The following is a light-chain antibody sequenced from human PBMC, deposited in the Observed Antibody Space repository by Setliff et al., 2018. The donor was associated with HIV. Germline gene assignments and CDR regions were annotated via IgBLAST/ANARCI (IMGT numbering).Light chain of an antibody. CDR1: TSNIGAGYD. CDR2: RNV. J-gene: IGLJ3*02. Sequence: QSALTQPPSVSGAPGQTVAISCTGTTSNIGAGYDVHWYQQFPGEAPRLLIYRNVNRPSGVPDQYSGSKSGTSASLAITGLQAEDEALYYCQSFDNTLGASGVFGGGTKVTVL. V-gene: IGLV1-40*01. CDR3: QSFDNTLGASGV.